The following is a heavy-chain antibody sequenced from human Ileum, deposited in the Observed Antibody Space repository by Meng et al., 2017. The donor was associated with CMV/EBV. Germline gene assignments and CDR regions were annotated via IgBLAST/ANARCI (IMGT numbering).Heavy chain of an antibody. CDR1: GASISSIDYY. J-gene: IGHJ4*02. V-gene: IGHV4-30-4*08. D-gene: IGHD3-22*01. Sequence: ERGRGLVKPSPTRAPAGPASGASISSIDYYWRWIRQPPGKGLEWIGYIHYSGSTYYNPSLKSRVTISEDTSKNQFSLKLNSVTAADTAVYYCARASYYDSSYFDNWGQGTLVTVSS. CDR2: IHYSGST. CDR3: ARASYYDSSYFDN.